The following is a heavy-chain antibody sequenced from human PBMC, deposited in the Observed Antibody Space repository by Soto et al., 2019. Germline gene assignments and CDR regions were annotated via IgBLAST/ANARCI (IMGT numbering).Heavy chain of an antibody. D-gene: IGHD2-21*02. CDR2: IYSGGST. V-gene: IGHV4-4*02. CDR1: GGSISSGDW. Sequence: QVQLQESGPGLVKPSGTLSLTCAVSGGSISSGDWCWSWVRQSPGKGLEWIGEIYSGGSTTYNPSLKSRVTISADKSENQFSLRLSSVTAADTAVYYCVRRGCDSIFGSLDFWGQGTLVTVSS. J-gene: IGHJ4*02. CDR3: VRRGCDSIFGSLDF.